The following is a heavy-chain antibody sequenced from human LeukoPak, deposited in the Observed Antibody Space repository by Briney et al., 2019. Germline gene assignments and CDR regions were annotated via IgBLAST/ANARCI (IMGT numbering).Heavy chain of an antibody. CDR2: IIPIFGTA. V-gene: IGHV1-69*13. CDR3: ARGIDSSGYYDY. Sequence: ASVKVSCKASGGTFSSYAISWVRQAPGQGLEWMGGIIPIFGTANYAQKFQGRVTITADESTSTAYMELSSLGSEDTAVYYCARGIDSSGYYDYWGQGTLVTVSS. CDR1: GGTFSSYA. D-gene: IGHD3-22*01. J-gene: IGHJ4*02.